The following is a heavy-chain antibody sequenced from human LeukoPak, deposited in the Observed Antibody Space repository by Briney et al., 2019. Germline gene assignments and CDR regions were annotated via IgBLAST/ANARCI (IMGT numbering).Heavy chain of an antibody. J-gene: IGHJ3*02. Sequence: SETLSLTCTVSGGPISSYYWSWIRQPPGKGLEWIGYIYHSGSTYYNPSLKSRVTISVDRSKNQFSLKLSSVTAADTAVYYCARVRTTVTTGPWSAFDIWGQGTMVTVSS. CDR2: IYHSGST. CDR1: GGPISSYY. V-gene: IGHV4-59*12. CDR3: ARVRTTVTTGPWSAFDI. D-gene: IGHD4-11*01.